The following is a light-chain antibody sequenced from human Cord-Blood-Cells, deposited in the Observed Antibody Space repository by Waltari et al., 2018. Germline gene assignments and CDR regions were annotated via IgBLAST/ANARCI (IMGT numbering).Light chain of an antibody. V-gene: IGLV1-44*01. CDR2: SNN. CDR1: RSNIGRNT. Sequence: QSVLTQPPSASGTPGQRVTISCSGSRSNIGRNTVNWYQQLPGTAPKRLIYSNNQRPSGVPDRFSGSKSGTSASLAISGLQSEDEADYYCAAWDDSLNGWVFGGGTKLTVL. CDR3: AAWDDSLNGWV. J-gene: IGLJ3*02.